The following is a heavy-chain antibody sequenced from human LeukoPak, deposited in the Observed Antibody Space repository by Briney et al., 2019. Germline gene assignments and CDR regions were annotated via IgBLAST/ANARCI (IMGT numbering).Heavy chain of an antibody. D-gene: IGHD2-2*01. V-gene: IGHV3-7*01. CDR3: AREGGEIVVVPDTLDY. CDR2: INQDGSEK. J-gene: IGHJ4*02. CDR1: GFTFSSYW. Sequence: GGSLRLSCAASGFTFSSYWMSWVRQAPGQGLEWVANINQDGSEKYYVDSVKGRFTISRDNAKNSLYLQMNGLRAEDTSVYYCAREGGEIVVVPDTLDYWGQGTLVTVSS.